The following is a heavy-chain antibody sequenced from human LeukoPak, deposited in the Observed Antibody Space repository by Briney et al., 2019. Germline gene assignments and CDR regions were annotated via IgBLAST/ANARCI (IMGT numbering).Heavy chain of an antibody. V-gene: IGHV3-48*04. D-gene: IGHD5-12*01. Sequence: PGGSLRLSCAASGFTFSSYSMNWVRQAPGKGLEWVSYISSGGTSTYYADSVKGRFTISRDNAKNSLYLQMNSLRAEDTAVYYCAREDSGYDYSDYWGQGTLVTVSS. CDR1: GFTFSSYS. J-gene: IGHJ4*02. CDR3: AREDSGYDYSDY. CDR2: ISSGGTST.